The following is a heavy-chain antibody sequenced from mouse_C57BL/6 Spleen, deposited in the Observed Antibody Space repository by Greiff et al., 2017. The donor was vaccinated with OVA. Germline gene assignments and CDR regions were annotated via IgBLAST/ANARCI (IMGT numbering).Heavy chain of an antibody. CDR1: GYSITSGYD. Sequence: EVQGVESGPGMVKPSQSLSLTCTVTGYSITSGYDWHWIRHFPGNKLEWMGYISYSGSTNYNPSLKSRISITHDTSKNHFFLKLNSVTTEDTATYYCARGDYDRFDYWGQGTTLTVSS. CDR2: ISYSGST. J-gene: IGHJ2*01. D-gene: IGHD2-4*01. V-gene: IGHV3-1*01. CDR3: ARGDYDRFDY.